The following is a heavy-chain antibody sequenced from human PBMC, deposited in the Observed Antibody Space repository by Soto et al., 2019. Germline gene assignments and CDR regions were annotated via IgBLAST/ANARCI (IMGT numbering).Heavy chain of an antibody. J-gene: IGHJ4*01. V-gene: IGHV3-15*07. D-gene: IGHD2-8*01. CDR2: IKSTIDGGTT. CDR1: GFPFPNAW. CDR3: TTDSYSTILIVRFDY. Sequence: GGSLRLSCAASGFPFPNAWMNWVRQAPGKGLEWVGRIKSTIDGGTTDYAEPVKGRFAISRDDSNNMVYLQMNSQKIEDTAVYYCTTDSYSTILIVRFDYWGHGTLVTVSS.